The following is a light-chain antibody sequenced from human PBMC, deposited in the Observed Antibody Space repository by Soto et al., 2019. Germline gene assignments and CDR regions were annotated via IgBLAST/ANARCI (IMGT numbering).Light chain of an antibody. Sequence: IQKTQARSTLSASVGDEVTITCRASQRISTWLAWYQQKPGKAPKLLISDASSLETGVPSRFSGSGSGTEFTLTINSLQPDDFATYYCQQYKSYWTFGQGTKVDIK. V-gene: IGKV1-5*01. J-gene: IGKJ1*01. CDR2: DAS. CDR1: QRISTW. CDR3: QQYKSYWT.